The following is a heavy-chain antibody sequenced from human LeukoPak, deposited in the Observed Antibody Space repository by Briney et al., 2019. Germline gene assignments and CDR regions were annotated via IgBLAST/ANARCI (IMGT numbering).Heavy chain of an antibody. J-gene: IGHJ6*02. CDR3: AKGRVSSSYYYGMDV. D-gene: IGHD6-13*01. V-gene: IGHV3-23*01. Sequence: GGSLRLSCAASGFTVSSNYMSWVRQAPGKGLEWVSAISGGGGSTYYADSVRGRFTISRDNSKNTLSLQMHSLRAEDTAVYYCAKGRVSSSYYYGMDVWGQGTTVTVSS. CDR1: GFTVSSNY. CDR2: ISGGGGST.